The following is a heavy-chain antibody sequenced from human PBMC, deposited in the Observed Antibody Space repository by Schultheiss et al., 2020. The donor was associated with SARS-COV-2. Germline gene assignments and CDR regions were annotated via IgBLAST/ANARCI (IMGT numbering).Heavy chain of an antibody. D-gene: IGHD3-10*01. CDR3: ARDRFRDWNFYYYYGLDV. CDR1: GFTFSSYW. J-gene: IGHJ6*02. V-gene: IGHV3-7*01. Sequence: GESLKISCAASGFTFSSYWMSWVRQAPGKGLEWVANIKQDGSEKYYVDSVKGRFTISRDNSKNTLYLQMNSLRAEDTAVYYCARDRFRDWNFYYYYGLDVWGQGTTVTVSS. CDR2: IKQDGSEK.